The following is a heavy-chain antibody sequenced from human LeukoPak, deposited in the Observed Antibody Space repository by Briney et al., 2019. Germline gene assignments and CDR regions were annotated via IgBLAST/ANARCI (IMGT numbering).Heavy chain of an antibody. CDR2: ISYDGSNK. D-gene: IGHD3-10*01. Sequence: GGSLRLSCAASGFTFSSYAMPWVRQAPGKGLEWVAVISYDGSNKYYADSVKGRFTISRDNSKNTLYLQMNSLRAEDTAVYYCARDSNRELWLGEIDYWGQGTLVTVSS. V-gene: IGHV3-30-3*01. J-gene: IGHJ4*02. CDR3: ARDSNRELWLGEIDY. CDR1: GFTFSSYA.